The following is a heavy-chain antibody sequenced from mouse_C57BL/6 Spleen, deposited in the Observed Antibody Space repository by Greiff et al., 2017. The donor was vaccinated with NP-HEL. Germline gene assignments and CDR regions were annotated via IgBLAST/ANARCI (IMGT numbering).Heavy chain of an antibody. CDR2: IDPETGGT. Sequence: VQLQQSGAELVRPGASVTLSCKASGYTFTDYEMHWVKQTPVHGLEWIGAIDPETGGTAYNQKFKGKAILTADKSSSTAYMELRSLTSEDSAVYYCTRLGRGGWFAYWGQGTLVTVSA. J-gene: IGHJ3*01. V-gene: IGHV1-15*01. CDR1: GYTFTDYE. D-gene: IGHD4-1*01. CDR3: TRLGRGGWFAY.